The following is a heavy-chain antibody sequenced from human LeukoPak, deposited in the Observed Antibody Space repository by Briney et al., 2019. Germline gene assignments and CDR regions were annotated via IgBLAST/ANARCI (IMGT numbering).Heavy chain of an antibody. CDR3: ARGITIFADLTPFNH. D-gene: IGHD3-3*01. CDR1: GYSFTAYY. V-gene: IGHV1-2*02. CDR2: INPNSGGT. J-gene: IGHJ4*02. Sequence: ASVKVSCKASGYSFTAYYIHWVRQAPGQGLEWVGWINPNSGGTKYAQKFQGRVTMDSDASISTAYMDLRGLRSDDTAVYYCARGITIFADLTPFNHWGQGALVTVSS.